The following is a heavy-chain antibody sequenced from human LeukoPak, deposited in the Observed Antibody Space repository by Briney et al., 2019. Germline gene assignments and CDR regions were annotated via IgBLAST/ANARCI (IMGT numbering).Heavy chain of an antibody. CDR2: ISYDGSNK. CDR1: GFTFSSYG. J-gene: IGHJ4*02. D-gene: IGHD6-19*01. V-gene: IGHV3-30*18. CDR3: AKDLGGSGWYYFDY. Sequence: GRSLRLSCAASGFTFSSYGMHWVSQAPGKGLEWVAVISYDGSNKYYADSVKGRFTISRGNSKDTLYLQMNSLRAEDTAVYYCAKDLGGSGWYYFDYWGQGTLVTVSS.